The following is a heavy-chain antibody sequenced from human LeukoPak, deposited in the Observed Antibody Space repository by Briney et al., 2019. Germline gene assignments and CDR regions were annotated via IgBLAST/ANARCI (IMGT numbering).Heavy chain of an antibody. CDR1: GFTFNSYG. CDR3: ARDRGPDILTGYYEGGLDY. Sequence: GGSLRLSCAASGFTFNSYGMHWVRQAPGKGLEWVAVISYDGSNKYYADSVKGRFTISRDNSKNTLYLQMNSLRAEDTAVYYCARDRGPDILTGYYEGGLDYWGQGTLVTVSS. D-gene: IGHD3-9*01. CDR2: ISYDGSNK. J-gene: IGHJ4*02. V-gene: IGHV3-30*19.